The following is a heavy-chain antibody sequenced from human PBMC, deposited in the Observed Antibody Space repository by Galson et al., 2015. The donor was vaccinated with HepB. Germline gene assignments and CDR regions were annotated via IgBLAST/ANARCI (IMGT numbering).Heavy chain of an antibody. CDR2: INPNSGGT. Sequence: SVKVSCKASGYTFTGYYMHWVRQAPGQGLEWMGRINPNSGGTNYAQKFQGRVTMTRDTSISTAYMELSRLRSDDTAVYYCARSITIFGVVMEGAFDYWGQGTLVTVSS. CDR1: GYTFTGYY. D-gene: IGHD3-3*01. J-gene: IGHJ4*02. CDR3: ARSITIFGVVMEGAFDY. V-gene: IGHV1-2*06.